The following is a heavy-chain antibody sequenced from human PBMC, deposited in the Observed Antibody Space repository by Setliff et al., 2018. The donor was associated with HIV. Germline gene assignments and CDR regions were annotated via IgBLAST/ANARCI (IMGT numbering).Heavy chain of an antibody. Sequence: SETLSLTCTASGGSISSHYWSWIRQPPGKGLEWIGYIYYSGSTNYNPSLKSRVTISVDTSKNQFSLKLSSVTAADTAVYYCARDGPLEGSYRYYYYYMDVWGKGTTVTVSS. V-gene: IGHV4-59*11. CDR2: IYYSGST. CDR1: GGSISSHY. D-gene: IGHD3-10*01. CDR3: ARDGPLEGSYRYYYYYMDV. J-gene: IGHJ6*03.